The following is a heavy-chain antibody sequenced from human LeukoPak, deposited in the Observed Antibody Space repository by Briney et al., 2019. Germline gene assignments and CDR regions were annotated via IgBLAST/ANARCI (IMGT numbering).Heavy chain of an antibody. J-gene: IGHJ4*02. V-gene: IGHV3-23*01. Sequence: PGGSLRLSCIASGFTFSNYAMTWLRQAPGKGLEWVSAISVSAGSTYYADSVKGRFTISRDNSKNTLYLQMNSLRAEDTAVYYCATGSVRYSASWYSQEGDYWGQGTLVTVSP. CDR3: ATGSVRYSASWYSQEGDY. CDR1: GFTFSNYA. CDR2: ISVSAGST. D-gene: IGHD6-13*01.